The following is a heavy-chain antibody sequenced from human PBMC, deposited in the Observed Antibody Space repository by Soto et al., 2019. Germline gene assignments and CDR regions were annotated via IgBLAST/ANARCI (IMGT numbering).Heavy chain of an antibody. V-gene: IGHV3-30-3*01. CDR2: ISYDGSNK. J-gene: IGHJ6*02. Sequence: QVQLVESGGGVVQPGRSLRLSCAASGFTFSSYAMQWVRQAPGKGLVWVAVISYDGSNKYYADSVKGRFTISRDNSKNTLYLQMNSLRAEDTAVYYCARESSLVGYYYGMDVWGQGTTVTVSS. D-gene: IGHD6-6*01. CDR1: GFTFSSYA. CDR3: ARESSLVGYYYGMDV.